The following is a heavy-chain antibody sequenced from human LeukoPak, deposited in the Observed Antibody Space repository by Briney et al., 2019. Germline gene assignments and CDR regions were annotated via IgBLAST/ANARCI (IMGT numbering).Heavy chain of an antibody. CDR1: GFTFSSYA. CDR2: ISGSGGST. V-gene: IGHV3-23*01. J-gene: IGHJ5*02. Sequence: GGSLRLSCAAPGFTFSSYAMSWVRQAPGKGLEWVSAISGSGGSTYYADSVKGRFTISRDNSKNTLYLQMNSLRAEDTAVYYCARDLSAGDSMYYDFWSGYLWSWFDPWGQGTLVTVSS. CDR3: ARDLSAGDSMYYDFWSGYLWSWFDP. D-gene: IGHD3-3*01.